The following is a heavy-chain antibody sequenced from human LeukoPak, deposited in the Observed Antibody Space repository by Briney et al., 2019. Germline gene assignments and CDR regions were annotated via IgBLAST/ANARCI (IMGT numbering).Heavy chain of an antibody. CDR3: AKSRIQLWSIYDS. J-gene: IGHJ4*02. V-gene: IGHV3-23*01. CDR2: ISGSGGST. D-gene: IGHD5-18*01. CDR1: GFTFSSYA. Sequence: GGSLRLSRAASGFTFSSYAMSWVRQAPGKGLEWVSAISGSGGSTHYADSVKGRFTISRDNSKNTLYPEMNSLRAEDTAVYYCAKSRIQLWSIYDSWGQGTLVTVSS.